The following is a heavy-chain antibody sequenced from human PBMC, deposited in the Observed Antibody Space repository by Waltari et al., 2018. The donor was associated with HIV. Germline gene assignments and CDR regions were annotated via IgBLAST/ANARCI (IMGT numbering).Heavy chain of an antibody. CDR3: ARGRKVYYDSSGYIDY. CDR2: INHSGST. CDR1: GGSFSGYY. J-gene: IGHJ4*02. D-gene: IGHD3-22*01. Sequence: QVQLQQWGAGLLKPSETLSLTCAVYGGSFSGYYWSWIRQPPGKGLEWIWEINHSGSTNYNPSLKSRVTISVDTSKNQFSLKLSSVTAADTAVYYCARGRKVYYDSSGYIDYWGQGTLVTVSS. V-gene: IGHV4-34*01.